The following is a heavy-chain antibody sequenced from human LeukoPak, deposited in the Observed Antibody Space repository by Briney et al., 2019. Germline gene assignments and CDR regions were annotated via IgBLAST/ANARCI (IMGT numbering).Heavy chain of an antibody. Sequence: GGSLRLSCAASGFTFSSYAMRWVRQAPGKGLEWVSAISGSGGSTYYADSVKGRFTISRDNSKNTLYLQMNSLRAEDTAVYYCAKPQNTYYYDSSGYYSYFDYWGQGTLVTVSS. CDR1: GFTFSSYA. CDR3: AKPQNTYYYDSSGYYSYFDY. CDR2: ISGSGGST. D-gene: IGHD3-22*01. V-gene: IGHV3-23*01. J-gene: IGHJ4*02.